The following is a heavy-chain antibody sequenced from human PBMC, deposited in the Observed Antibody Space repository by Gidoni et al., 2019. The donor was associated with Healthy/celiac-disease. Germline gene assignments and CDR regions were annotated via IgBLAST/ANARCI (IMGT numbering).Heavy chain of an antibody. Sequence: EVQLLESGGGLVQPGGSLRLSCAASGFTFSSYAMSWVRQAPGNGLEWVSAISGSGGSTYYADSVKGRFTISRDNSKNTLYLQMNSLRAEDTAVYYCAKDRGKAIVVVPAALWDYWGQGTLVTVSS. V-gene: IGHV3-23*01. CDR3: AKDRGKAIVVVPAALWDY. J-gene: IGHJ4*02. CDR2: ISGSGGST. CDR1: GFTFSSYA. D-gene: IGHD2-2*01.